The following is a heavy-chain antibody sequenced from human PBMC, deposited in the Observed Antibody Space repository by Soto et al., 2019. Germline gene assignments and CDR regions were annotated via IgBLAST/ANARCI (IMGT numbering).Heavy chain of an antibody. V-gene: IGHV3-33*01. CDR3: ARGSYSSSSESYY. D-gene: IGHD6-6*01. Sequence: QVQLVESGGGVVQPGRSLRLACAASGFSLSRDGMHWVRQAPGKGLEWVAVIWFDGNHQYYADSVKGRVTVSRDISKNTLYLQMNSLRAEDTAVDYCARGSYSSSSESYYWGPGTLVTVSS. CDR1: GFSLSRDG. CDR2: IWFDGNHQ. J-gene: IGHJ4*02.